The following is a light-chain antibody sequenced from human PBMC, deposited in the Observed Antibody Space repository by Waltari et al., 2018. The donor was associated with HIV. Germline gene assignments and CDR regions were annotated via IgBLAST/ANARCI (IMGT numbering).Light chain of an antibody. CDR2: DFG. J-gene: IGLJ1*01. CDR1: SSDVGGYNY. CDR3: CSYAGSSTYV. Sequence: QSALTQPASVSGSPGQSITISCTGTSSDVGGYNYVSWYQQHPGKAPKLMIYDFGKRPSGVSNRVAGSKSVNTASLTIAVLQAEDEADYYCCSYAGSSTYVVGTGTKVTVL. V-gene: IGLV2-23*02.